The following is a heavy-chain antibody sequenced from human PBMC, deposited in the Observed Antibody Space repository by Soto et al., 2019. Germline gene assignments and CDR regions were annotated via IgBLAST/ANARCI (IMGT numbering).Heavy chain of an antibody. CDR2: ISAYHGNT. Sequence: GASVKVSCKASGYTFTSYGISWVRQAPGQGLEWMGWISAYHGNTNYAQKLQVRATMTTGTSTSTAYMELRSLRSDDTAVYYCARDSPRGAGSGWLDYYYYGLDVWAQGTTVPVSS. CDR1: GYTFTSYG. V-gene: IGHV1-18*04. J-gene: IGHJ6*02. D-gene: IGHD6-19*01. CDR3: ARDSPRGAGSGWLDYYYYGLDV.